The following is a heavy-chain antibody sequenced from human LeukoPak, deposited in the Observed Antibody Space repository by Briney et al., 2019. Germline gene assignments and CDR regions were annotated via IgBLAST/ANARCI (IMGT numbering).Heavy chain of an antibody. CDR3: ARSSGYDSFFDY. Sequence: TLSLTCTVSGGSISSSSYYWGWIRPHPGKGLEWIGYIYYSGSTYYNPFLKSRVTISVDTSKNQFSLKLSSVTAADTAVYYCARSSGYDSFFDYGGQGTLVTVSS. CDR1: GGSISSSSYY. CDR2: IYYSGST. J-gene: IGHJ4*02. V-gene: IGHV4-31*03. D-gene: IGHD5-12*01.